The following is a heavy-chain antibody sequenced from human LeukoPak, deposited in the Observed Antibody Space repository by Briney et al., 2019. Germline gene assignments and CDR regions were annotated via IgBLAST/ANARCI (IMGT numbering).Heavy chain of an antibody. CDR2: TYYRSKWRN. D-gene: IGHD4-11*01. J-gene: IGHJ6*02. CDR1: GDSVSSNSAS. CDR3: AKLDSNYYYYYGMDV. Sequence: SQTLSLTCAISGDSVSSNSASWNWIRQSPSRGLEWLGRTYYRSKWRNGYAVSVKSRITISPDTSKNQFSLKLSSVAAADTAVYYCAKLDSNYYYYYGMDVWGQGTTVTVSS. V-gene: IGHV6-1*01.